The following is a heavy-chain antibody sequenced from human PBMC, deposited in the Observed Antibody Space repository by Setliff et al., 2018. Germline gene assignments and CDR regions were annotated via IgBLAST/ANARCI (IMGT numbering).Heavy chain of an antibody. Sequence: PGESLKISCKGSGYSFSNFWIGWVRQMPGKGREWMGIIYPGNSDTRYSPSFQGQVTIATDTSINTAFLQWNNLKASDTAVYYCARRGERFFSWFDPWGQGTLVTVSS. J-gene: IGHJ5*02. V-gene: IGHV5-51*01. CDR2: IYPGNSDT. D-gene: IGHD2-21*01. CDR3: ARRGERFFSWFDP. CDR1: GYSFSNFW.